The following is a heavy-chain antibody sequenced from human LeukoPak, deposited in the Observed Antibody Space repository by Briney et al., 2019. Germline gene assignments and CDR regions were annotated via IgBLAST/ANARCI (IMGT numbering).Heavy chain of an antibody. CDR2: ISGSGGST. Sequence: GGSLRLSCAASGFTFSSFAMSWVRQAPGKGLEWVSTISGSGGSTYFTDSVKGRFTISRDNSKNTLYLQMNSLRAEDTAVYYCAKAPSLFDYWGQGTLVTVSS. V-gene: IGHV3-23*01. CDR3: AKAPSLFDY. J-gene: IGHJ4*02. CDR1: GFTFSSFA.